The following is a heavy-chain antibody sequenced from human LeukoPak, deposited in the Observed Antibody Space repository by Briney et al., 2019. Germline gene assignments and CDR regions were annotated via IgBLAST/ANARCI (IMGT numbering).Heavy chain of an antibody. D-gene: IGHD3-3*01. CDR3: ARDEGFWSGYYTAYWFDP. CDR2: ISCDNGDT. J-gene: IGHJ5*02. Sequence: ASVKVSCKASGYTFTSNGITWVRQAPGQGLEWVGWISCDNGDTKYAQKFQGRVTMTTDTSTSTAYMELRSLRSDDTAVYYCARDEGFWSGYYTAYWFDPWGQGTLVTVSS. V-gene: IGHV1-18*01. CDR1: GYTFTSNG.